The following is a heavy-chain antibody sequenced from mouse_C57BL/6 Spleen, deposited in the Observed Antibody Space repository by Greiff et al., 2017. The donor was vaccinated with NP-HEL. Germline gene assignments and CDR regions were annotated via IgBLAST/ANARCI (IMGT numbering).Heavy chain of an antibody. D-gene: IGHD3-2*02. CDR2: IDPSDSYT. J-gene: IGHJ3*01. Sequence: QVQLQQPGAELVMPGASVKLSCKASGYTFTSYWMHWVKQRPGQGLEWIGEIDPSDSYTNYNQKFKGKSTLTVDKSSSTAYMQLSSLTSEDSAVYYCARGAAQATRWFAYWGQGTLVTVSA. CDR1: GYTFTSYW. V-gene: IGHV1-69*01. CDR3: ARGAAQATRWFAY.